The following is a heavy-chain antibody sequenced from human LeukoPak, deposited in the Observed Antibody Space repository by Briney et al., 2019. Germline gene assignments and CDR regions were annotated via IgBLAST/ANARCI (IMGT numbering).Heavy chain of an antibody. D-gene: IGHD3-22*01. CDR2: IYYSGST. CDR3: ARALGEDYYDSSGYYYPNRHQFDY. CDR1: GGSISSYY. Sequence: SETLSLTCTVSGGSISSYYWSWIRQPPGKGLEWIGYIYYSGSTNYNPSLKSRVTISVDTSKNQFSLKLSSVTAADTAAYYCARALGEDYYDSSGYYYPNRHQFDYWGQGTLVTVCS. J-gene: IGHJ4*02. V-gene: IGHV4-59*01.